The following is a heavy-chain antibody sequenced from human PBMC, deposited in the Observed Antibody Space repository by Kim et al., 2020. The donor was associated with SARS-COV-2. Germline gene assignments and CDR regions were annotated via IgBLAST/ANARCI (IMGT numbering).Heavy chain of an antibody. V-gene: IGHV6-1*01. Sequence: YNDYAVSVKSQITINPDPSKNQFSLQLNSVTPEDTAVYYCARSSARRFDYWGQGTLVTVSS. CDR3: ARSSARRFDY. CDR2: YN. D-gene: IGHD6-6*01. J-gene: IGHJ4*02.